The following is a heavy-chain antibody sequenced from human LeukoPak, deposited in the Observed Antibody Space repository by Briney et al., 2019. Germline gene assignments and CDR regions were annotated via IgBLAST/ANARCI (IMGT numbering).Heavy chain of an antibody. D-gene: IGHD3-3*01. Sequence: GGSLRLSCAASGFTFSSYAMHWVRQAPGKGLEWVAVISYDRSNKYYADSVKGRFTISRDNSKNTLYLQMNSLRAEDTAVYYCARSRSYYDFWRDWGQGTLVTVSS. CDR1: GFTFSSYA. CDR3: ARSRSYYDFWRD. CDR2: ISYDRSNK. J-gene: IGHJ4*02. V-gene: IGHV3-30-3*01.